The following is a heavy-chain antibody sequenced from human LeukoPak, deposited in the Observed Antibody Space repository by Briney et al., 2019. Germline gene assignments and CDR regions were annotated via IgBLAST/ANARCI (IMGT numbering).Heavy chain of an antibody. CDR2: ISAYNGNT. D-gene: IGHD2-2*01. CDR1: GYTFTSYG. V-gene: IGHV1-18*01. CDR3: AREYCSSTSCYESWFDP. Sequence: ASVKVSCKASGYTFTSYGISWLRQAPGQGLEWMGWISAYNGNTNYAQKLQGRVTMTTDTSTSTAYMELRSLRSDDTAVYYCAREYCSSTSCYESWFDPWGQGTLVTVSS. J-gene: IGHJ5*02.